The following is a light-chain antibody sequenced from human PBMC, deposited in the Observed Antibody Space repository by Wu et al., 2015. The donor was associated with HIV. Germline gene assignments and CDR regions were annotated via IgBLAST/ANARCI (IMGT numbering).Light chain of an antibody. J-gene: IGKJ4*01. V-gene: IGKV3-20*01. Sequence: EVALTQSPGNLSLSPGERATLFCRANQTITKSRLAWLQQRPGQAPRLLIYDAFIRATGIPDRISGSGSGTDFSLTINRLEPEDFVVYYCQQYANSPLTFGGGTKVEV. CDR3: QQYANSPLT. CDR2: DAF. CDR1: QTITKSR.